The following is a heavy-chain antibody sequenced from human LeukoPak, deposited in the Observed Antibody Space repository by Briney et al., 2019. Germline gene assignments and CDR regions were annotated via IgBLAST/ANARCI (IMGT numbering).Heavy chain of an antibody. CDR3: AKESGLVGAF. V-gene: IGHV3-23*01. J-gene: IGHJ4*02. CDR1: GFTFRNYG. CDR2: ISGSGDST. D-gene: IGHD1-26*01. Sequence: PGGSLRLSCAASGFTFRNYGMTWVRQAPGKGLEWVSGISGSGDSTYNADSVKGRFTISRDNSKNTLYLQMNSLRAEDTAAYYCAKESGLVGAFWGQGTLVTVSS.